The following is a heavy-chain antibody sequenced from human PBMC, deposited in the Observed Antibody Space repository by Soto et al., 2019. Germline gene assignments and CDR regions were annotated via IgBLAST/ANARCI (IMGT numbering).Heavy chain of an antibody. CDR2: ISSSGSYI. J-gene: IGHJ4*02. CDR3: ATLFSFGYYPDY. Sequence: AGGALRLSCAASGFTFRSYSLNWGRQAPGKGLEWVSSISSSGSYIYYAHSVTGRFTISRDNAKNSLYLQMNTLRAEDTAVYYCATLFSFGYYPDYWGQGTLVTVSS. V-gene: IGHV3-21*06. D-gene: IGHD5-18*01. CDR1: GFTFRSYS.